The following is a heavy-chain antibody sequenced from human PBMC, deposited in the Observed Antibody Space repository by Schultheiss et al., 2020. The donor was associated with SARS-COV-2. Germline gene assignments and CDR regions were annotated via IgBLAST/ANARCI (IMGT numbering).Heavy chain of an antibody. CDR1: GYTFSSYY. CDR2: INPGSGGT. J-gene: IGHJ4*02. D-gene: IGHD3-22*01. Sequence: ASVKVSCKASGYTFSSYYIHWVRQAPGQGLEWMGIINPGSGGTSYAQKFRGRVTMTTDTSTSTAYMELRSLRSDDTAVYYCARGGPYYYGSSGDPFEYWGQGTLVTVSS. V-gene: IGHV1-46*01. CDR3: ARGGPYYYGSSGDPFEY.